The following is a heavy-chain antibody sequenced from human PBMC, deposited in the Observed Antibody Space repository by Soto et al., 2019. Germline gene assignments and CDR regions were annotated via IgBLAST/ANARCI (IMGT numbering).Heavy chain of an antibody. CDR1: GFTFSCYC. CDR3: ARPEYSSSSYGMDV. V-gene: IGHV3-48*02. D-gene: IGHD6-6*01. CDR2: ISSSSSTI. Sequence: EVQLVESGGGLGEPWGSLRLPCGASGFTFSCYCLNWVRQAPREGLEWVSYISSSSSTIYYADSVKGRFTISRDNAKNSLYLQMNSLRDEDTAVYYCARPEYSSSSYGMDVWGQGTTVTVSS. J-gene: IGHJ6*02.